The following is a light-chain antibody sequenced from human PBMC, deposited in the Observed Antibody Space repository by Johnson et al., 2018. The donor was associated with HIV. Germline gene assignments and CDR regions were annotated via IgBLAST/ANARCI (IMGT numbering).Light chain of an antibody. J-gene: IGLJ1*01. CDR1: SSNIGNNY. Sequence: QSVLTQSPSVSAAPGQKDTISCSGSSSNIGNNYVSWYQQLPGTAPKLLIYDNNKRPSGIPDRFSGSKSGTSATLGITGLQTGDEADYYCGTWDSSLSAGGVFGTGTKVTVL. V-gene: IGLV1-51*01. CDR3: GTWDSSLSAGGV. CDR2: DNN.